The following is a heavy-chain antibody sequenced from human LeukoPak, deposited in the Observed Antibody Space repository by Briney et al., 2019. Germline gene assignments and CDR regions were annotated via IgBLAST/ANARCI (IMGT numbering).Heavy chain of an antibody. J-gene: IGHJ4*02. D-gene: IGHD5-18*01. CDR1: GFTFRDFW. Sequence: GGSLRLSCAASGFTFRDFWMHWVRQAPGKGLEWVAHINQDGSEKYYVDSVKGRFTISRDTAKKSLDLQMNNLRAEDTAVYYCARDRGYTSFDYWGQGILVTVSS. V-gene: IGHV3-7*01. CDR3: ARDRGYTSFDY. CDR2: INQDGSEK.